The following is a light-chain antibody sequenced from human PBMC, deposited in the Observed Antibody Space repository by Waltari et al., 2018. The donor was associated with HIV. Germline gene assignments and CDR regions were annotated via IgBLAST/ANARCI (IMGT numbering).Light chain of an antibody. V-gene: IGLV1-40*01. CDR1: SSNIGANYD. CDR2: GNY. Sequence: QSVLTQPPSVSGAPGQRVTISCTGTSSNIGANYDVHWYRQLPGTAPQVLIYGNYTRPSGVPDRVSGSKSGTSASLAITGLQPEDESDYHCQSYDSTLSGWVFGGGTKLTVL. CDR3: QSYDSTLSGWV. J-gene: IGLJ3*02.